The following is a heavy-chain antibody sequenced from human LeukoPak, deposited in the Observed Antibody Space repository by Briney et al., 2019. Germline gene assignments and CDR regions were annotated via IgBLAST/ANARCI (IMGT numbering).Heavy chain of an antibody. Sequence: PSETLSLTCTVSGGSISSGGYYWSWLRQHPGKGLEWIVYIYYSGSTYYNPSLKSRVTISVDTSKNQFSLKLSSVTAADTAVYYCARDMGYGDYVNYYYGMDVWGQGTTVTVSS. CDR1: GGSISSGGYY. CDR2: IYYSGST. CDR3: ARDMGYGDYVNYYYGMDV. V-gene: IGHV4-31*03. D-gene: IGHD4-17*01. J-gene: IGHJ6*02.